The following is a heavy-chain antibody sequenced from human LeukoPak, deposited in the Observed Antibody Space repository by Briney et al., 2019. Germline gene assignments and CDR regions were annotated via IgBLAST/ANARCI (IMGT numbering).Heavy chain of an antibody. CDR2: MNPNSGNT. J-gene: IGHJ4*02. CDR3: ARGLLYSSSFPY. CDR1: GYTFTSYD. D-gene: IGHD6-6*01. V-gene: IGHV1-8*03. Sequence: ASVKVSCKASGYTFTSYDINWVRQATGQGLEWMGWMNPNSGNTGYAQKFQGRVTITRNTSISTAYVELSSLRSEDTAVYYCARGLLYSSSFPYWGQGTLVTVSS.